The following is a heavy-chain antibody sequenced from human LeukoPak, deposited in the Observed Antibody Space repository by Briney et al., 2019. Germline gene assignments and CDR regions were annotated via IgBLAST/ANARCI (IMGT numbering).Heavy chain of an antibody. Sequence: PSETLSLTCTVSGVSISSGGYYWSWIRQHPGKGLEWIGYIYYSGSTYYNPSLKSRVTISVDTSKNQFSLKLSSVTAADTAVYYCAGLYCSSTSCYYNWFDPWGQGTLVTVSS. CDR1: GVSISSGGYY. D-gene: IGHD2-2*01. CDR2: IYYSGST. J-gene: IGHJ5*02. V-gene: IGHV4-31*03. CDR3: AGLYCSSTSCYYNWFDP.